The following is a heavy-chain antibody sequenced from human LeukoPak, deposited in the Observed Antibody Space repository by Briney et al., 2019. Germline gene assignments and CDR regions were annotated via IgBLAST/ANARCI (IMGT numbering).Heavy chain of an antibody. V-gene: IGHV3-23*01. CDR3: AKESSGGWYFDY. CDR2: IPASGGST. J-gene: IGHJ4*02. Sequence: GGSLRLSCVASGFTFSSNVMIWVRQAPGKGLEWVSSIPASGGSTYYADPVKGRFTISRDNSKNSLYLQMNSLRAEDTAVYYCAKESSGGWYFDYWGQGTLVTVSS. D-gene: IGHD6-19*01. CDR1: GFTFSSNV.